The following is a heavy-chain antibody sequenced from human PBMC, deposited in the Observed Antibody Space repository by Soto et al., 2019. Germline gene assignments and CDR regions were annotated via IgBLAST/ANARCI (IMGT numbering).Heavy chain of an antibody. CDR1: GFTLSDYY. V-gene: IGHV3-11*05. Sequence: QVQLAESGGDLVKPGGSLRLSCVVSGFTLSDYYMTWIRQAPGKGLEWVSYISISGNYTNYADSVKGRFTISRDSTNNSLYLQMNSLRAEDTAVYYCARLHQDNYYTMDVWGQGTTVTVSS. D-gene: IGHD2-2*01. CDR2: ISISGNYT. J-gene: IGHJ6*02. CDR3: ARLHQDNYYTMDV.